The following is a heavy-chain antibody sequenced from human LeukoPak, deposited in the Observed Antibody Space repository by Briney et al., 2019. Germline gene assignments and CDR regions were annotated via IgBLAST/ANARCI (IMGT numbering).Heavy chain of an antibody. Sequence: GGSLRLSCVASGFTFSSYSMNWVRQAPGKGLEWVSSFTSRSGTIYYADSVKGRFTISRDNSKNTLYLQMNSLRAEDAAVYYCARSYYDILTASDVWGQGTTVIVSS. D-gene: IGHD3-9*01. J-gene: IGHJ6*02. CDR2: FTSRSGTI. V-gene: IGHV3-21*01. CDR3: ARSYYDILTASDV. CDR1: GFTFSSYS.